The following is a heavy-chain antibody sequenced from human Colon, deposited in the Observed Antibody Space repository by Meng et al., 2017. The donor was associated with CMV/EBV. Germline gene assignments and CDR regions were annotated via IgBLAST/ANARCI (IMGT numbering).Heavy chain of an antibody. V-gene: IGHV3-23*01. CDR2: ISGNGGAT. Sequence: GESLKISCAASGFTFDDYAMNWVRQAPGKGLEWVSTISGNGGATHYADSVKGRFTISRDNSKNTVSLQMNSLRAADTALYYCAKGLSTAVFTVNTLPDYWAQGTLVTVSS. CDR3: AKGLSTAVFTVNTLPDY. D-gene: IGHD4-11*01. CDR1: GFTFDDYA. J-gene: IGHJ4*02.